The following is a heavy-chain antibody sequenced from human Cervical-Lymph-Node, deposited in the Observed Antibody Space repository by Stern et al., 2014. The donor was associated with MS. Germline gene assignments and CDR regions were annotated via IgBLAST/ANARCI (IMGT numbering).Heavy chain of an antibody. CDR3: ARVTEFLRFFYPDY. V-gene: IGHV4-31*03. D-gene: IGHD3-3*01. J-gene: IGHJ4*02. CDR2: ISYSGNT. Sequence: QLQLQESGPGLVKPSQTLSLTCTVSGGSVSSGSRYWSWIRQHPGTGLEWIGYISYSGNTYYSPSLQSRLTISMDQSKNQFSLKLRSVTATDTAIYYCARVTEFLRFFYPDYWGQGTLVTVSS. CDR1: GGSVSSGSRY.